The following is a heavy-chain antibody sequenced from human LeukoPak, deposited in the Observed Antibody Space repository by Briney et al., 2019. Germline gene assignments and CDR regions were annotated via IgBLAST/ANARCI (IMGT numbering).Heavy chain of an antibody. V-gene: IGHV3-23*01. CDR2: TGSTGVST. Sequence: GGSLRLSCAASGFTFSSYAMNWVRQAPGKGLEWVSGTGSTGVSTFYADSVKGRFTVSRDNSKNTLSMQMNSLRAEDTAVYYCAKDPGVVPAHYFDYWGQGTLVTVSS. J-gene: IGHJ4*02. CDR1: GFTFSSYA. CDR3: AKDPGVVPAHYFDY. D-gene: IGHD2-2*01.